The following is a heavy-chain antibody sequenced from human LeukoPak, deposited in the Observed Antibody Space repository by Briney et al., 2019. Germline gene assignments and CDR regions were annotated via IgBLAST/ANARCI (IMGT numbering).Heavy chain of an antibody. J-gene: IGHJ6*02. Sequence: GGSLRLSCAASGFTVSSNYMSWVRQAPGKGLEWVSVIYSGGSTYYADSVKGRFTISRDNSKNTLYLQMNSLRAEDTAVYYCARGRYGDYKNTYYYGMDVWGQGTTVTVSS. V-gene: IGHV3-53*01. CDR2: IYSGGST. CDR3: ARGRYGDYKNTYYYGMDV. D-gene: IGHD4-17*01. CDR1: GFTVSSNY.